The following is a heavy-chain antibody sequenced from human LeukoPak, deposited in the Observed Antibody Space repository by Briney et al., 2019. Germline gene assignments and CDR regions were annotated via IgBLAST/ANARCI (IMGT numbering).Heavy chain of an antibody. D-gene: IGHD2-15*01. J-gene: IGHJ5*02. V-gene: IGHV3-23*01. CDR1: GFTFSSYA. CDR2: ISGSGGST. CDR3: AKDGESGGYL. Sequence: GGSVRLSCTASGFTFSSYAMSWVRQAPGKGLEWVSAISGSGGSTYYAESVKGRFTISRDNSKNTLYLQLNSLRAEDTAVYYCAKDGESGGYLWGQGTLVTVSS.